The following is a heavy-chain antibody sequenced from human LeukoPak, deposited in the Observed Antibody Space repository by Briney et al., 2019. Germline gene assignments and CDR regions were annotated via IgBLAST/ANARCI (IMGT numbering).Heavy chain of an antibody. CDR2: TYYRSKWSN. V-gene: IGHV6-1*01. D-gene: IGHD5-12*01. CDR3: ARSRGYDFDY. J-gene: IGHJ4*02. CDR1: GDSVSSNSAA. Sequence: SQTLSLTCAISGDSVSSNSAAWNWIRQSPSGGLEWLGRTYYRSKWSNDYAVSVKGRITINPDTSKNQFSLQLNSVAPEDTAAYYCARSRGYDFDYWGQGTLVTVSS.